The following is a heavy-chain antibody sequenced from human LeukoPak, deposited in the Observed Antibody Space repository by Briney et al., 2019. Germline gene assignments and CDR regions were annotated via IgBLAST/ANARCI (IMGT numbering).Heavy chain of an antibody. V-gene: IGHV4-59*01. D-gene: IGHD3-22*01. CDR3: ARVRPDPYYDSSLDY. CDR1: GGSISSYY. J-gene: IGHJ4*02. Sequence: PSETLSLTCTVPGGSISSYYWSWIRQPPGKGLEWIGYIYYSGSTNYNPSLKSRVTISVDTSKNQFSLKLSSVTAADTAVYYCARVRPDPYYDSSLDYWGQGTLVTVSS. CDR2: IYYSGST.